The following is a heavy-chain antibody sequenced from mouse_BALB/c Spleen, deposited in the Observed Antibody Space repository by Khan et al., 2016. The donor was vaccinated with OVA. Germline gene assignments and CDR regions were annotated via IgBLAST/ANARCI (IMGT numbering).Heavy chain of an antibody. CDR2: INTYTGEP. Sequence: QIQLVQSGPELKKPGETVKISCKASGYTFTNYGMNWVKQAPGKGLKWMGWINTYTGEPTYGDDLKGRFAFSLETSASTAYLQINNIKNEDTATYFCARVGNYWYFDVWGAGTTVTVSS. J-gene: IGHJ1*01. CDR3: ARVGNYWYFDV. V-gene: IGHV9-3-1*01. CDR1: GYTFTNYG. D-gene: IGHD2-1*01.